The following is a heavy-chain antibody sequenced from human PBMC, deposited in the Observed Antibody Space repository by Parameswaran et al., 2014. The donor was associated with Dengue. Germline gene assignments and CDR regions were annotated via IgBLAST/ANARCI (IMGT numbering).Heavy chain of an antibody. CDR2: IYYSGST. J-gene: IGHJ4*02. Sequence: AISSARWIRQPPGKGLEWIGYIYYSGSTNYNPSLKSRVTISVDTSKNQFSLKLSSVTAADTAVYYCAASSSWYLSLHYWGQGTLVTVSS. V-gene: IGHV4-59*01. CDR1: AISSA. CDR3: AASSSWYLSLHY. D-gene: IGHD6-13*01.